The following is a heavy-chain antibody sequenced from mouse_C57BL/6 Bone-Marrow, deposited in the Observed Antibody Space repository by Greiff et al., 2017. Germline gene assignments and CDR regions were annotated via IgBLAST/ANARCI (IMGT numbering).Heavy chain of an antibody. CDR2: IDPETGGT. CDR3: TGDGLDY. Sequence: LQESGAELVRPGASVTLSCKASGYTFTDYEMHWVKQTPVHGLEWIGAIDPETGGTAYNQKFKGKAILTADKASSTAYMELRSLTSEDSAVYYCTGDGLDYWGQGTTLTVSS. V-gene: IGHV1-15*01. CDR1: GYTFTDYE. J-gene: IGHJ2*01. D-gene: IGHD1-1*01.